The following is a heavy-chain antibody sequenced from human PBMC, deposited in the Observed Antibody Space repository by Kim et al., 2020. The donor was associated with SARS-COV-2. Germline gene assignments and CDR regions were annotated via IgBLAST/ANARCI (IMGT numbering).Heavy chain of an antibody. CDR2: IYYSGST. Sequence: SETLSLTCTVSGGSISSYYWSWIRQPPGKGLEWIGYIYYSGSTNYNPSLKSRVTISVDTSKNQFSLKLSSVTAADTAVYYCAATVTTTEGAPNYYYGMDVWGQGTTVTVSS. D-gene: IGHD4-17*01. CDR3: AATVTTTEGAPNYYYGMDV. J-gene: IGHJ6*02. CDR1: GGSISSYY. V-gene: IGHV4-59*01.